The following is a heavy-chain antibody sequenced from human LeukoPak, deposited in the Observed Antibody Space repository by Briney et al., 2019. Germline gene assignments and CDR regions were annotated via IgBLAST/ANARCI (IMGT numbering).Heavy chain of an antibody. J-gene: IGHJ4*02. CDR1: GGSFSGYY. D-gene: IGHD4-17*01. V-gene: IGHV4-34*01. CDR3: AREPETVTGGGSLDY. CDR2: INHSGST. Sequence: PSETLSLTCAVYGGSFSGYYWSWIRQPPGKGLEWIGEINHSGSTNYNPSLKSRVTISVDTSKNQFSLKLSSVTAADTAVYYCAREPETVTGGGSLDYWGQGTLVTVSS.